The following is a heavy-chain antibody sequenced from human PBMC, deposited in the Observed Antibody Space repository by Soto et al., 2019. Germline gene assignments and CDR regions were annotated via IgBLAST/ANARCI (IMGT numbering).Heavy chain of an antibody. V-gene: IGHV5-51*01. J-gene: IGHJ4*02. Sequence: GEALKISCKASGYSFTSYWIGWVRQMPGKGLELMVRIYPGDSDTKYSPSFQGQVTISAYKSISTASLQWSSLKASDTAMYYCARIPSTVTYYFHXWGQGTLFTVSX. CDR3: ARIPSTVTYYFHX. CDR1: GYSFTSYW. CDR2: IYPGDSDT. D-gene: IGHD1-1*01.